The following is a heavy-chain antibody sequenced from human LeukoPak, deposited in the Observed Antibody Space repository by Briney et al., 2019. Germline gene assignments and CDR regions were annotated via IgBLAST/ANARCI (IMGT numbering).Heavy chain of an antibody. V-gene: IGHV3-11*04. D-gene: IGHD2-8*01. CDR1: GFTFSDYY. Sequence: GGSLRLSCAASGFTFSDYYMSWIRQAPGKGLEWVSYISSSGSTIYYADSVKGRFTISRDNAKHSLYLQMNSRRAQDTAVYYCARERDVCHYYFDCWGQGTLVTVSS. J-gene: IGHJ4*02. CDR2: ISSSGSTI. CDR3: ARERDVCHYYFDC.